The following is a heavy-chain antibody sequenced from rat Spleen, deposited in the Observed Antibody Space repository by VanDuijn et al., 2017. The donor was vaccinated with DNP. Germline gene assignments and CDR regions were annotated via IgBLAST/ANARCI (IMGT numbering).Heavy chain of an antibody. CDR2: ISTGGGNT. D-gene: IGHD1-4*01. CDR1: GFIFSDYA. CDR3: VRLLPGYNVMDA. V-gene: IGHV5-25*01. Sequence: EVQLVESGGGPVQPGRSLKLSCVASGFIFSDYAMAWVRQAPKKGLEWVATISTGGGNTYYRDSVKGRFTIFRDNGKSSLHLQMDSLRSEDTATYYCVRLLPGYNVMDAWGQGVMVTVSS. J-gene: IGHJ2*01.